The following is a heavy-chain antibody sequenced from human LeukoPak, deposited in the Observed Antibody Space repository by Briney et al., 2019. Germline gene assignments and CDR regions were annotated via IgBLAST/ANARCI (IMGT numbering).Heavy chain of an antibody. CDR2: ISSSSSYV. Sequence: GGSLRLSCAASGFTFSSYSMNWVRQAPGKGLEWVSSISSSSSYVYYADSVKGRFTISRDNAKNSLYLQMNSLRAEDTAVYYCAREEHSSGWYVFPMDYWGQGTLVTVSS. J-gene: IGHJ4*02. CDR1: GFTFSSYS. D-gene: IGHD6-19*01. V-gene: IGHV3-21*01. CDR3: AREEHSSGWYVFPMDY.